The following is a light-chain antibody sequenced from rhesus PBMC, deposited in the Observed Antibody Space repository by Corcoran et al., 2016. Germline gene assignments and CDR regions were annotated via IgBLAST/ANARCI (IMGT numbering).Light chain of an antibody. CDR1: QSVSSS. Sequence: EIVMTQSPATLSLSPGERATLSCRASQSVSSSLAWYQPKPGQAPRHPINGASSRATGIPDRVSGSGCGTDFTPTISSLDPEDVAVDYCLQHSNWPWTFGQGTKVEIK. V-gene: IGKV3-24*01. J-gene: IGKJ1*01. CDR3: LQHSNWPWT. CDR2: GAS.